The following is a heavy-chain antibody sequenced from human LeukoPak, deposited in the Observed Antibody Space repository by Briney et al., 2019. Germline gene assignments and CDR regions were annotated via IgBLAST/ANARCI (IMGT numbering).Heavy chain of an antibody. CDR3: TRDIGGRSAY. CDR2: LNEDVRIT. D-gene: IGHD3-16*01. V-gene: IGHV3-74*01. Sequence: PGGSLRLSCEASGFSFSSFWMHGVRQARWEGLVWVLRLNEDVRITNYADFAKGRFTISRDNARNTLYLQMNSLSADDTAVYYCTRDIGGRSAYWGQGTLVTVSS. CDR1: GFSFSSFW. J-gene: IGHJ4*02.